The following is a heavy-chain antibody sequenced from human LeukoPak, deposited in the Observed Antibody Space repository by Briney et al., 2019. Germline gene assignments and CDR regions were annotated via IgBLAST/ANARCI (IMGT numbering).Heavy chain of an antibody. V-gene: IGHV4-30-4*07. CDR1: GGSIRSGGYS. CDR3: ARESNYHGSGTGWFDP. CDR2: IYYSGST. Sequence: SETLSLTCVVSGGSIRSGGYSWSWIRQPPGKGLEWIGYIYYSGSTYYNPSLKSRVTISVDTSKNQFSLKLSSVAAADTAVYYCARESNYHGSGTGWFDPWGQGTLVTVSS. D-gene: IGHD3-10*01. J-gene: IGHJ5*02.